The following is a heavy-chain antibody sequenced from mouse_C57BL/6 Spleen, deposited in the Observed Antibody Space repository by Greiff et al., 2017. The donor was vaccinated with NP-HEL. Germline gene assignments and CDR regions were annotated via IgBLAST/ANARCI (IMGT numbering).Heavy chain of an antibody. CDR3: TRIYGTTGGFAY. J-gene: IGHJ3*01. D-gene: IGHD2-1*01. V-gene: IGHV1-15*01. CDR2: IDPETGGT. Sequence: VKLQQSGAELVRPGASVTLSCKASGYTFTDYEMHWVKQTPVHGLEWIGAIDPETGGTAYNQKFKGKAILTADKSSSTAYMELRSLTSEDSAVYYCTRIYGTTGGFAYWGQGTLVTVSA. CDR1: GYTFTDYE.